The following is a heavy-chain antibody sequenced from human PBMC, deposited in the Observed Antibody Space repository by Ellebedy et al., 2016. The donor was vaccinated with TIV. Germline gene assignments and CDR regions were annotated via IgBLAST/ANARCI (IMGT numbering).Heavy chain of an antibody. V-gene: IGHV3-30*02. CDR2: KRFDGRNE. CDR1: GFTFSTYG. J-gene: IGHJ4*02. D-gene: IGHD6-19*01. CDR3: TRETNPPPGALAGTGFDC. Sequence: GGSLRLSCVASGFTFSTYGMHWVRQAPGKGLEWVAFKRFDGRNEYNGDSVKGRFFISRDLSKNTLYLQMNRVTSDDTGQYYCTRETNPPPGALAGTGFDCWGQGTLVIVSS.